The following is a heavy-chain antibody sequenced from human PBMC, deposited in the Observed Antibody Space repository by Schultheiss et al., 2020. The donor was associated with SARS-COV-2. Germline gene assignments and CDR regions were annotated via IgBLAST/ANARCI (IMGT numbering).Heavy chain of an antibody. V-gene: IGHV1-2*02. CDR2: INPNSGGT. J-gene: IGHJ6*02. CDR1: GYTFTGYY. D-gene: IGHD3/OR15-3a*01. CDR3: ARDGGLGDYYYYGMDV. Sequence: ASVKVSCKASGYTFTGYYMHWVRQAPGQGLEWMGWINPNSGGTNYAQKFQGRVTMTRDTSISTAYMELSRLRSDDTAVYYCARDGGLGDYYYYGMDVWGQGTTVTVSS.